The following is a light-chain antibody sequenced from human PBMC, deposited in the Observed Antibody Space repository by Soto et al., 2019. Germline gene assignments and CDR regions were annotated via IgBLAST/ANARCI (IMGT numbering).Light chain of an antibody. Sequence: IQLTQSPSSLSGSVGDRVTITCWASQGIRNYLAWYQQKPGKAPNLLIYLASTLQGGVPSRFSGSGSGTDFSLTISSLQPEDVATYYCQYLNSFPLTFGGGTKVELK. CDR2: LAS. J-gene: IGKJ4*01. V-gene: IGKV1-9*01. CDR1: QGIRNY. CDR3: QYLNSFPLT.